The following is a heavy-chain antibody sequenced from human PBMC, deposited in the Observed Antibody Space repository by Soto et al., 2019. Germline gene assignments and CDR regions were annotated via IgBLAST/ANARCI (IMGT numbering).Heavy chain of an antibody. V-gene: IGHV2-70*04. CDR1: GFSLRNSGMR. CDR3: AKTGTDGSWFDT. D-gene: IGHD1-1*01. J-gene: IGHJ5*02. Sequence: SGPTLVNPTQTLTLTCTFSGFSLRNSGMRVSWIRQPPGKALEWLARIDWDDDKFYSASLRTRLTISKDTSKNQVVLTMTNMDPVDTATYYCAKTGTDGSWFDTWGQGTLVTVSS. CDR2: IDWDDDK.